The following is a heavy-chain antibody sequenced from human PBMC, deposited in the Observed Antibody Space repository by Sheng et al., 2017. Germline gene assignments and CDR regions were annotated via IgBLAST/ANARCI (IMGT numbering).Heavy chain of an antibody. J-gene: IGHJ4*02. CDR2: IIPMLGIP. CDR3: ARGNWNYLSDY. CDR1: GGNFINSA. V-gene: IGHV1-69*10. Sequence: QVQLVQSGAEVKKPATSMTVSCKSFGGNFINSAFNWVRQAPGQGLEWMGGIIPMLGIPNYAQRFQGRVTITADKSTSTAYMELSSLRSEDTAVYYCARGNWNYLSDYWGQGTLVTVSS. D-gene: IGHD1-7*01.